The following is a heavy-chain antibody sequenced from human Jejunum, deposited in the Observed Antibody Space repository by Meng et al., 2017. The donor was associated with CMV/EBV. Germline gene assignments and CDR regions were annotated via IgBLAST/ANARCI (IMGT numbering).Heavy chain of an antibody. CDR3: ATTCSGGYYAS. V-gene: IGHV1-2*06. J-gene: IGHJ4*02. CDR1: ESTCPSYR. D-gene: IGHD1-26*01. CDR2: INPDSGDT. Sequence: SLTAFESTCPSYRFGGVRQAPGQRRVWVGRINPDSGDTNCATSFQGRVTMTRDTSITTLYLDVSGLSSDDTALYYCATTCSGGYYASWGQGTLVTVSS.